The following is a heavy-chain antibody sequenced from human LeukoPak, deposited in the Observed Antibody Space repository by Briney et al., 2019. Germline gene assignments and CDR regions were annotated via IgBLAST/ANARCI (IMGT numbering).Heavy chain of an antibody. J-gene: IGHJ4*02. Sequence: SETLSLTCAVYLGSFSGYYWSWIRQPPGKGLEWIGEINHSGSTNYNPSLKSRISIPGDTSKNQFSLKLSSVTAADTAVYYCARHRRPPYPRGFHYWGQGTLVTVSS. CDR3: ARHRRPPYPRGFHY. V-gene: IGHV4-34*01. CDR1: LGSFSGYY. D-gene: IGHD3-10*01. CDR2: INHSGST.